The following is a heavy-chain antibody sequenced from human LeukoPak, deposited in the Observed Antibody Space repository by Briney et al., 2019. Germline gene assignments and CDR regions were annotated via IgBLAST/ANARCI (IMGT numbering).Heavy chain of an antibody. V-gene: IGHV3-48*04. CDR3: AKSSGTVVGGFFDY. CDR2: ISSSSSTI. CDR1: GFTFSSYS. D-gene: IGHD4-23*01. J-gene: IGHJ4*02. Sequence: GGSLRLSCAASGFTFSSYSMNWVRQAPGKGLERVSYISSSSSTIYYADSVKGRFTISRDNAKNSLYLQMNSLRAEDTAVYYCAKSSGTVVGGFFDYWGQGTLVTVSS.